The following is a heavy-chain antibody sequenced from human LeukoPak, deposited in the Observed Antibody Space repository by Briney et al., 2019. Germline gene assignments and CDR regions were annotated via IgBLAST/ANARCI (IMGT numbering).Heavy chain of an antibody. Sequence: SVKVSCKASGGTFSSYAISWVRQAPGQGLEWMGGIIPIFGTANYAQKFQGRVTITADKSTSTAYMELSSLRSEDTAVYYCARATVTTFTFDIWGQGTMVTVSS. CDR2: IIPIFGTA. D-gene: IGHD4-17*01. CDR3: ARATVTTFTFDI. CDR1: GGTFSSYA. V-gene: IGHV1-69*06. J-gene: IGHJ3*02.